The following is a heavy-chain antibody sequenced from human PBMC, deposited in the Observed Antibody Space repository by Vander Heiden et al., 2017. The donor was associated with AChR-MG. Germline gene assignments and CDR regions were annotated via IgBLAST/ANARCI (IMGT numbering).Heavy chain of an antibody. CDR2: IWYDGSNK. D-gene: IGHD5-12*01. CDR1: GFTFSSYG. Sequence: QVQLVESGGGVVQPGRSLRLSCAASGFTFSSYGMHWVRQAPGKGLEWVAVIWYDGSNKYYADSVKGRFTISRDNSKNTLYLQMNSLRAEETAVYYCARNIVATIQRGYYYGMDVWGQGTTVTVSS. V-gene: IGHV3-33*01. J-gene: IGHJ6*02. CDR3: ARNIVATIQRGYYYGMDV.